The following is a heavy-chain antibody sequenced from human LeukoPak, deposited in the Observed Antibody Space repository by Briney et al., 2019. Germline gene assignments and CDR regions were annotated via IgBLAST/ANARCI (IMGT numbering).Heavy chain of an antibody. D-gene: IGHD3-22*01. CDR2: VYYSGTT. J-gene: IGHJ4*02. CDR1: SGSISSSEYY. Sequence: TETLSLTCTVSSGSISSSEYYWGWIRQPPGRCLEWIGTVYYSGTTYHNPSLKSRVTISVDTSKNQFSLKLSSVTAADTAVYYCARLAGYYYDTSGYPKPSSLIDFWGQGTLVTVSS. CDR3: ARLAGYYYDTSGYPKPSSLIDF. V-gene: IGHV4-39*01.